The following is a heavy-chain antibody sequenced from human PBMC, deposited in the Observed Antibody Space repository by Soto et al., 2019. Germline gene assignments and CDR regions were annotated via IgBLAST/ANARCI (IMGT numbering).Heavy chain of an antibody. CDR1: GYPFPSFE. CDR2: ISNAGSGSI. V-gene: IGHV1-3*01. J-gene: IGHJ4*02. D-gene: IGHD3-22*01. CDR3: ARESDHYQDFFQN. Sequence: QVHLVQSGAEVKKPGASVKVSCKTSGYPFPSFEIHWIRQAPRQRPEWMGGISNAGSGSITYSQRFQDRLTISGDKRATTVYMTLSSLTSEDTAIYYCARESDHYQDFFQNWGQGSLVTVSA.